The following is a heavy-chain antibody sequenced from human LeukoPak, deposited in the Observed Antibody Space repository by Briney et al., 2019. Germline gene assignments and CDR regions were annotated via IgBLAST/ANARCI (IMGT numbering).Heavy chain of an antibody. Sequence: GGSLRLSCAASGFTFSSYAMHWVRQAPGKGLEWVAVISYDGSNKYYSDSVKGRFTISRDNSKNTLYLQMNSLRAEDTAVYYCARDSGFSGTQRGEYWGQGALVTVSS. CDR1: GFTFSSYA. D-gene: IGHD3/OR15-3a*01. CDR2: ISYDGSNK. V-gene: IGHV3-30*04. J-gene: IGHJ4*02. CDR3: ARDSGFSGTQRGEY.